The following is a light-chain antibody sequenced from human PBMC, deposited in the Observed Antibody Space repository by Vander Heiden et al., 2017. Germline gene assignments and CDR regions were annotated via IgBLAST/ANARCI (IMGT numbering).Light chain of an antibody. J-gene: IGKJ2*01. CDR1: QRISTY. CDR2: DAS. CDR3: QRSYITPHT. Sequence: IQVTQSPSSLSASVGDRITITCRASQRISTYFNWYQQKPGKVPKLLIYDASSLQSGVSSRFSGSGSGTDFTLTITSLQPEDSATYYCQRSYITPHTFGQGTKLEIK. V-gene: IGKV1-39*01.